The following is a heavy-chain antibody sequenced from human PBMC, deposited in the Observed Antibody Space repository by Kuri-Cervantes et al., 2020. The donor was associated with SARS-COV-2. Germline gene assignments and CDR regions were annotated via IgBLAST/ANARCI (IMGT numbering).Heavy chain of an antibody. J-gene: IGHJ4*02. CDR2: ISSSSSTI. CDR3: ARGHYYDSSATGY. CDR1: GFTFSDYY. Sequence: GGSLRLSCITSGFTFSDYYMSWIRQAPGKGLEWVSYISSSSSTIYYADSVKGRFTISRDNAKNSLYLQMNSLRAEDTAVYYCARGHYYDSSATGYWGQGTLVTVSS. V-gene: IGHV3-11*04. D-gene: IGHD3-22*01.